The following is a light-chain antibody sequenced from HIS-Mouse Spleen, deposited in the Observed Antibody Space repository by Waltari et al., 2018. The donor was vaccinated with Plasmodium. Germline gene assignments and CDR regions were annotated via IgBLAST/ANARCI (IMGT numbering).Light chain of an antibody. J-gene: IGLJ2*01. V-gene: IGLV4-69*01. Sequence: QLVLTQSPSASASLGASVKLTCTLTRGHSSYAIPWHPQQPEKGPRYLMKLNSDGSHSKGDGIPDRFSGSSSGAERYLTISSLQSEDEADYYCQTWGTGMGVFGGGTKLTVL. CDR3: QTWGTGMGV. CDR2: LNSDGSH. CDR1: RGHSSYA.